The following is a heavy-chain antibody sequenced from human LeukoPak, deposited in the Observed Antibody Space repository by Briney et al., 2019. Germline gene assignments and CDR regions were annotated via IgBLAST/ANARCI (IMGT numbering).Heavy chain of an antibody. J-gene: IGHJ6*02. V-gene: IGHV4-59*08. CDR2: IYYSGST. CDR1: GGSISGYC. CDR3: ARLGRITMIRGTSDYCHSMDV. Sequence: SETLSLTCTVSGGSISGYCWSWIRQPPGKGLEWIGYIYYSGSTNYNPSLKSRVTMSVDTSKNQFSLKLSSLTAADTAVYYCARLGRITMIRGTSDYCHSMDVWGQGTTVTVSS. D-gene: IGHD3-10*01.